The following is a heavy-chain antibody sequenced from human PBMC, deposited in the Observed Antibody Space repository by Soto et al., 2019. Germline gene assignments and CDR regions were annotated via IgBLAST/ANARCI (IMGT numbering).Heavy chain of an antibody. V-gene: IGHV3-66*01. J-gene: IGHJ3*02. D-gene: IGHD6-19*01. Sequence: GGSLGLSCAASGFTVSSNYMSWVRQAPGKGLEWVSVIYSGGSTYYADSVKGRFTISRDNSKNTLYLQMNSLRAEDTAVYYCARDRYSSGWYVGAFDIWGQGTMVTVSS. CDR2: IYSGGST. CDR1: GFTVSSNY. CDR3: ARDRYSSGWYVGAFDI.